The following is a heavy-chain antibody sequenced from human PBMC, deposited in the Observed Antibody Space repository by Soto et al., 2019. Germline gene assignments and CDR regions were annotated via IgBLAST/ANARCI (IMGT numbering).Heavy chain of an antibody. CDR1: GFTFSSYA. CDR3: AKDNMGTSDFDY. CDR2: ISGSGGGT. D-gene: IGHD1-1*01. J-gene: IGHJ4*02. Sequence: EVQLLESGGGLVQPGGSLRLSCAASGFTFSSYAMSWVRQAPGKGLEWVSAISGSGGGTYYADSVKGRFTISRDNSKNTLYLQMNSLRAEDTAVYYCAKDNMGTSDFDYWGQGTLVTVSS. V-gene: IGHV3-23*01.